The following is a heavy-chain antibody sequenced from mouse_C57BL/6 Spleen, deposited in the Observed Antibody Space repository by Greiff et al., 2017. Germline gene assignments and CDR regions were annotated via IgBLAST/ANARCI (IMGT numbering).Heavy chain of an antibody. D-gene: IGHD2-4*01. Sequence: QVQLQQSGAELVRPGTSVKVSCKASGYAFTNYLIEWVKQRPGPGLEWIGVINPGSGGTNYNEKFKGKATLTADKSSRTAYMQLSRLTSEDSAVYFCARDYDYYFDYWGQGTTLTVSS. CDR2: INPGSGGT. J-gene: IGHJ2*01. CDR1: GYAFTNYL. V-gene: IGHV1-54*01. CDR3: ARDYDYYFDY.